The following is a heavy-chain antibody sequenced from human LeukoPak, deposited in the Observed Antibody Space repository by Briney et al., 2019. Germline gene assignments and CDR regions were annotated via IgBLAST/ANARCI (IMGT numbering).Heavy chain of an antibody. CDR1: GGSISSYY. V-gene: IGHV4-4*07. Sequence: PSEXXXXXCTVSGGSISSYYWSWLRQPAGKGLEWIGRIYTSGSTNYNPSLTSRVTMSVDTSKNQFSLKLSSVTAADTAVYYCARNKVPWYYFDYWGQGTLVTVSS. CDR3: ARNKVPWYYFDY. CDR2: IYTSGST. D-gene: IGHD2-8*02. J-gene: IGHJ4*02.